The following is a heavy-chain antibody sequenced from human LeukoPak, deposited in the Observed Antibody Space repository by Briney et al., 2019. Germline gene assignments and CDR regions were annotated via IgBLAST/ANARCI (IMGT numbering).Heavy chain of an antibody. Sequence: GGSLRLSCAASGFTFDDYAMHWVRQAPGKGLEWVSGISWNSGSIGYADSVKGRFTISRDNAKNSLYLQMNSLRAEDMALYYCAKDLDIVATGALDYWGQGTLVTVSS. CDR2: ISWNSGSI. V-gene: IGHV3-9*03. CDR1: GFTFDDYA. D-gene: IGHD5-12*01. CDR3: AKDLDIVATGALDY. J-gene: IGHJ4*02.